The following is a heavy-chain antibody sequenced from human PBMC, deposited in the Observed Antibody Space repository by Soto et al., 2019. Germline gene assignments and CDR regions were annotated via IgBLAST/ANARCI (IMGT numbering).Heavy chain of an antibody. CDR2: ISGSGGST. J-gene: IGHJ6*01. CDR3: AKGPPGGTMVRGVIIPNNYYYYGMDV. CDR1: GCTFSSYA. V-gene: IGHV3-23*01. D-gene: IGHD3-10*01. Sequence: PGGSLRLSCAASGCTFSSYAMSWVRQAPGKGLEWVSAISGSGGSTYYADSVKGRFTISRDNSKNTLYLQMNSLRAEDTAVYYCAKGPPGGTMVRGVIIPNNYYYYGMDVWGQGTTVTVSS.